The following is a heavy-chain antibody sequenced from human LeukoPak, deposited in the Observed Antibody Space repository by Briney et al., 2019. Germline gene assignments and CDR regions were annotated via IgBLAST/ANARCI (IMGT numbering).Heavy chain of an antibody. Sequence: GRSLRLPCQASGFTFSRYAMNWVRPAPGKGLDWVATLAYDGSNENYAESVKGRFTISRDNSKNMLYLQMNSLRAEDTAVYFCARPSGSVTIFGVVDYFDYWGPGTLVTVSS. CDR2: LAYDGSNE. CDR1: GFTFSRYA. CDR3: ARPSGSVTIFGVVDYFDY. V-gene: IGHV3-30*04. J-gene: IGHJ4*02. D-gene: IGHD3-3*01.